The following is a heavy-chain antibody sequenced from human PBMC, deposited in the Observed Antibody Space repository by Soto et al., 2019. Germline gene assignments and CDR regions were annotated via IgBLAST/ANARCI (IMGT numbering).Heavy chain of an antibody. CDR1: GFTFSSYA. D-gene: IGHD1-7*01. CDR3: ARERITGTTPNFDY. CDR2: ISYDGSNK. V-gene: IGHV3-30-3*01. Sequence: QVQLVESGGGVVQPGRSLRLSCAASGFTFSSYAMHWVRQAPGKGLEWVAVISYDGSNKYYADSVKGRFTISRDNSKNTLYLQMNSLRAEDTAVYYCARERITGTTPNFDYWGQGTLVTASS. J-gene: IGHJ4*02.